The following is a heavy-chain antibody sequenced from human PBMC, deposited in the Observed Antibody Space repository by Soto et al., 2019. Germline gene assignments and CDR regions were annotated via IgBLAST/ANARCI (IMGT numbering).Heavy chain of an antibody. D-gene: IGHD2-2*01. CDR3: ARDKGVPAAVHYYYYYGMDV. V-gene: IGHV4-31*03. Sequence: SETLSLTCTVSGGSISSGGYYWSWIRQHPGKGLEWIGYIYYSGSTYYNPSLKSRVTISVDTSKNQFSLKLSSVTAADTAMYYCARDKGVPAAVHYYYYYGMDVWGQGTTVTVSS. CDR2: IYYSGST. CDR1: GGSISSGGYY. J-gene: IGHJ6*02.